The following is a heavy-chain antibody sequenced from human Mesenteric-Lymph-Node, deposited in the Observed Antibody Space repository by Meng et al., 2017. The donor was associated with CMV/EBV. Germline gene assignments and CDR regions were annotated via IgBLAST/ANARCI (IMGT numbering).Heavy chain of an antibody. Sequence: SETLSLTCTVSGGSISSSSYYWGWIRQPPGKGLEWIGSMYYSGSTYYNPSLKTRVTISVDTSKNQFSLRLTSVTAADTAVYYCARIYDVLTGLTSKYYFDYWGQGTLVTVSS. CDR3: ARIYDVLTGLTSKYYFDY. CDR2: MYYSGST. V-gene: IGHV4-39*01. D-gene: IGHD3-9*01. J-gene: IGHJ4*02. CDR1: GGSISSSSYY.